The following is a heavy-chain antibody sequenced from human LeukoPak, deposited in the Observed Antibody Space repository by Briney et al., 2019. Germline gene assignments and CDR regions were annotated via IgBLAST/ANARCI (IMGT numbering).Heavy chain of an antibody. V-gene: IGHV3-21*01. Sequence: GGSLRLSCAASGFTFSSYSMNWVRQAPGKGLEWVSSISSSSSYIYYADSVKGRFTISRDNAKNSLYLQMNGLRAEDTAVYYCARDRRDFWSGYCWGQGTLVTVSS. CDR3: ARDRRDFWSGYC. J-gene: IGHJ4*02. D-gene: IGHD3-3*01. CDR2: ISSSSSYI. CDR1: GFTFSSYS.